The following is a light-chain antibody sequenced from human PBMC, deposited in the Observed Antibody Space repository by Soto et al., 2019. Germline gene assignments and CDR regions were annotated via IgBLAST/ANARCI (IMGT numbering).Light chain of an antibody. V-gene: IGLV2-14*01. J-gene: IGLJ3*02. CDR2: DVS. CDR1: TNDVGGHTL. Sequence: QSALTQPASVSGSPGQSITISCTGSTNDVGGHTLVSWYQHHPGKAPQLVIFDVSSRPPGVSHRFSGSKSGNTASLTISGLQAEDEANYCCASYTMSATMVFGGGTKLTVL. CDR3: ASYTMSATMV.